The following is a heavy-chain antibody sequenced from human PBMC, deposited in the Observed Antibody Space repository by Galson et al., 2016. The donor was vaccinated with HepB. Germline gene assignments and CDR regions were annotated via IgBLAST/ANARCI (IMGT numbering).Heavy chain of an antibody. CDR3: ATSWYYDSWSGNSHEGWFDP. V-gene: IGHV4-31*03. J-gene: IGHJ5*02. CDR1: GDSITSDVYY. CDR2: ISHSGSA. D-gene: IGHD3-3*01. Sequence: TLSLTCSVSGDSITSDVYYWSWIRQHPGQGLEWIGYISHSGSAYYNLSLRDRLTILVDTSKNQFSLKLSSVTAADTAMYYCATSWYYDSWSGNSHEGWFDPWGQGILVTVSS.